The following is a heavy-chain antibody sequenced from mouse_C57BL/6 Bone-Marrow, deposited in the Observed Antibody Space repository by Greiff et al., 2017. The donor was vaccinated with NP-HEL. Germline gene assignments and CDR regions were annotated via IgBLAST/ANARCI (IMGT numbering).Heavy chain of an antibody. CDR2: INPYNGGT. V-gene: IGHV1-19*01. Sequence: VQLQQSGPVLVKPGASVKMSCKASGYTFTDYYMNWVKQSHGKSLEWIGVINPYNGGTSYNQKFKGKATLTVDKSSSTAYMELNSLTSEDSAVYYCAREAYYSNYEAYWGQGTTLTVSS. D-gene: IGHD2-5*01. CDR1: GYTFTDYY. J-gene: IGHJ2*01. CDR3: AREAYYSNYEAY.